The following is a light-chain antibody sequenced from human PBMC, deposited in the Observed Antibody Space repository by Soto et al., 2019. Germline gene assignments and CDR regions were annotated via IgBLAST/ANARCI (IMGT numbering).Light chain of an antibody. V-gene: IGKV3-15*01. Sequence: EVVMTQSPDTLSVSPGETATLSCRASRSLSSNLAWYQQKPGQAPRLLISGASTRATGIPARFSGSGSGTEFTLTISSLQSEDFAVYYCHQYHYWWTFGQGTKVDIK. CDR3: HQYHYWWT. CDR1: RSLSSN. J-gene: IGKJ1*01. CDR2: GAS.